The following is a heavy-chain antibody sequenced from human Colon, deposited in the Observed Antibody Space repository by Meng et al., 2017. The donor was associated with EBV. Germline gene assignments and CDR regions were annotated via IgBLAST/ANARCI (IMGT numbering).Heavy chain of an antibody. D-gene: IGHD2-21*02. J-gene: IGHJ5*02. CDR3: ARGPYCGGDCYWFDP. CDR1: GDSISSGDYS. V-gene: IGHV4-30-2*01. CDR2: IYHGGTT. Sequence: LLQESVSGLVQPSPSLSLTCAVSGDSISSGDYSWSWIRQPPGQGLEWIGYIYHGGTTYNTSLKSRVTISVDNSKNQFSLRLTSVTAADTAVYYCARGPYCGGDCYWFDPWGQGTLVTVSS.